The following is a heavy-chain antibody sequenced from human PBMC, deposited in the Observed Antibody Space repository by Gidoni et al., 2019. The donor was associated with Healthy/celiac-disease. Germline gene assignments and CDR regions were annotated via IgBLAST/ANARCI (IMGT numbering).Heavy chain of an antibody. CDR2: ISAYNGNT. V-gene: IGHV1-18*01. D-gene: IGHD2-15*01. J-gene: IGHJ4*02. CDR1: GYTFTRYA. Sequence: QVQLVQSGAEVKQPGASVKVACKPSGYTFTRYAISWVRQAPGQGLEWMGWISAYNGNTNYAQKLQGRVTMTTDTSTSTAYMELRSLRSDDTAVYYCARRAQGCSGGSCTFSSLFDYWGQGTLVTVSS. CDR3: ARRAQGCSGGSCTFSSLFDY.